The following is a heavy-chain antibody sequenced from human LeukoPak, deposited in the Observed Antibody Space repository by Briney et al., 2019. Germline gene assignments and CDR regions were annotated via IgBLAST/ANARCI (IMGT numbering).Heavy chain of an antibody. Sequence: SETLSLTCTVSGGSISSYYWSWLRQPPGKGLEWIGDIYYSGSTNYNPSLKSRVTISLDTSKNQFSLKLSSVTAADTAVYYCARDDYYDSSGYYYYGMDVWGQGTTVTVSS. J-gene: IGHJ6*02. D-gene: IGHD3-22*01. CDR1: GGSISSYY. V-gene: IGHV4-59*01. CDR3: ARDDYYDSSGYYYYGMDV. CDR2: IYYSGST.